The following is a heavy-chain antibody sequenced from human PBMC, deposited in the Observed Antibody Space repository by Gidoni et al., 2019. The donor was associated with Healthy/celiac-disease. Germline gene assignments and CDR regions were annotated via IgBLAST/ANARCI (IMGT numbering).Heavy chain of an antibody. J-gene: IGHJ6*02. Sequence: EVQLVESGGGLVKPGGSLRLSCAASGFPFSNAWMSWVRQAPGKGLEWVGRIKSKTDGGTTDYAAPVKGRFTISRDDSKNTLYLQMNSLKTEDTAVYYCTTDDLVRGVFYGMDVWGQGTTVTVSS. V-gene: IGHV3-15*01. CDR2: IKSKTDGGTT. CDR1: GFPFSNAW. CDR3: TTDDLVRGVFYGMDV. D-gene: IGHD3-10*01.